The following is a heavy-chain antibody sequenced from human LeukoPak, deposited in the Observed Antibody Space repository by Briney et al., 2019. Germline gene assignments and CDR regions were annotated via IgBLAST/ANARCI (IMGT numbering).Heavy chain of an antibody. CDR3: AKGRYYDGRDAFDL. D-gene: IGHD3-22*01. V-gene: IGHV3-23*01. CDR1: GFTFSSYI. CDR2: ISASGGST. Sequence: GGSLRLSCTASGFTFSSYIMSWVRQTPGKGLEWVSPISASGGSTYYADSVKGRFTISRDNSKNTLYLQMNSLRAEDTAVYYCAKGRYYDGRDAFDLWGQGTMVTVSS. J-gene: IGHJ3*01.